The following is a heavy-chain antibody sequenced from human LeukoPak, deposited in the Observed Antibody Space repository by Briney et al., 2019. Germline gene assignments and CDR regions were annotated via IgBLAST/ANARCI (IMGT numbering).Heavy chain of an antibody. V-gene: IGHV3-30*02. CDR2: IRYDGSNK. J-gene: IGHJ4*02. D-gene: IGHD2-2*01. CDR1: GFTFSSYE. Sequence: QTGGSLRLSCAASGFTFSSYEMNWVRQAPGKGLEWVAFIRYDGSNKYYADSVKGRFTISRDNSKNTLYLQMNSLRAEDTAVYYCAKDFRYHPRYYFDYWGQGTLVTVSS. CDR3: AKDFRYHPRYYFDY.